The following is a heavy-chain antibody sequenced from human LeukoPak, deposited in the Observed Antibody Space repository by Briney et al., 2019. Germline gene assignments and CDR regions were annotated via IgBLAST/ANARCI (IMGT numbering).Heavy chain of an antibody. CDR3: ARAGAYCGGDCYATYYYYMDV. J-gene: IGHJ6*03. V-gene: IGHV3-30-3*01. CDR1: GFTFSSYA. Sequence: GGSLRLSCAASGFTFSSYAMHWVRQAPGKGLEWVAVISYDGSNKYYADSVKGRFTISRDNSKNTLYLQMNSLRAEDTAVYYCARAGAYCGGDCYATYYYYMDVWGKGTTVTVSS. CDR2: ISYDGSNK. D-gene: IGHD2-21*01.